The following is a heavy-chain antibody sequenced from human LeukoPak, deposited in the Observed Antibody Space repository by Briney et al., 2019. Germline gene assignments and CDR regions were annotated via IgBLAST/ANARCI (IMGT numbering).Heavy chain of an antibody. V-gene: IGHV3-23*01. CDR2: ISGSGGST. Sequence: PGGSLRLSCAASGFTFSGYAMSWVRQAPGKGLEWVSAISGSGGSTDYADSVKGRFTISRDNSKNTLYLQMNSLRAEDTAVYYCAKTNLWFGELLSAFDYWGQGTLVAVSS. J-gene: IGHJ4*02. CDR3: AKTNLWFGELLSAFDY. D-gene: IGHD3-10*01. CDR1: GFTFSGYA.